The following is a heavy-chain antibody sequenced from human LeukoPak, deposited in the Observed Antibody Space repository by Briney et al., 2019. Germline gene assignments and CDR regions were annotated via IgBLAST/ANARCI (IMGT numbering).Heavy chain of an antibody. Sequence: GGSLRLSCAASGFPFSSYAMSWVHQAPGKGREWVSAISSSGGSTYYADSVKGRFTISRDNSKNTLYLQMNSLRAEDAAVYYCAKDRVGATIPSGFDYWGQGTLVTVSS. J-gene: IGHJ4*02. CDR2: ISSSGGST. D-gene: IGHD1-26*01. V-gene: IGHV3-23*01. CDR3: AKDRVGATIPSGFDY. CDR1: GFPFSSYA.